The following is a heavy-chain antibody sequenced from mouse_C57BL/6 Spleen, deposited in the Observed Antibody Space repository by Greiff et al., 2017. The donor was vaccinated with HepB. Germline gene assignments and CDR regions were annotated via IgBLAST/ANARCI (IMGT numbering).Heavy chain of an antibody. V-gene: IGHV1-82*01. Sequence: QVQLQQSGPELVKPGASVKISCKASGYAFSGSWMNWVKQRPGKGLEWIGRIYPGDGDTNYNGKFKGKATLTADKSSSTAYMQLSSLTSEDSAVYFCARGAQATDYWGQGTLVTVSA. CDR2: IYPGDGDT. D-gene: IGHD3-2*02. J-gene: IGHJ3*01. CDR1: GYAFSGSW. CDR3: ARGAQATDY.